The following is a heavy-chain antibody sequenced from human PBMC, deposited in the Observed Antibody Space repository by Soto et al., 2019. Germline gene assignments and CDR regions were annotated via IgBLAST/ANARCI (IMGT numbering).Heavy chain of an antibody. V-gene: IGHV4-39*01. CDR3: ARSYCSSTSCYSPTYDFWSGYPRRYFDY. Sequence: SETLSLTCTVSGGSISSSSYYWGWIRQPPGKGLEWIGSIYYSGSTYYNPSLKSRVTISVDTSRNQFSLKLSSVTAADTAVYYCARSYCSSTSCYSPTYDFWSGYPRRYFDYWGQGTLVTVSS. CDR2: IYYSGST. D-gene: IGHD2-2*01. J-gene: IGHJ4*02. CDR1: GGSISSSSYY.